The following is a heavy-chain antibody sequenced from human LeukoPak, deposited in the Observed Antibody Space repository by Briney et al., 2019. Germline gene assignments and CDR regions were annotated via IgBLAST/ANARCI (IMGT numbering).Heavy chain of an antibody. CDR3: AKGPSSSCYVFGY. V-gene: IGHV3-30*02. CDR1: AFTFSNYG. CDR2: IRYDGSNK. D-gene: IGHD6-13*01. Sequence: AGGSLRLSSAAYAFTFSNYGMDWVRQAPGKGLEWVAFIRYDGSNKYYADSVKGRFTISIDNSKNTLYLQMNSPRAEDTAVYYCAKGPSSSCYVFGYWGQGNLVTVSS. J-gene: IGHJ4*02.